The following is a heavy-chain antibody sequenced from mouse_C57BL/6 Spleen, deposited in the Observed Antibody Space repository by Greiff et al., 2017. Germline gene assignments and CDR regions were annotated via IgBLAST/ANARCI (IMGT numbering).Heavy chain of an antibody. CDR1: GYAFSSSW. CDR3: ARSEDSSGPFAY. CDR2: IYPGDGDT. D-gene: IGHD3-2*02. Sequence: VKLMESGPELVKPGASVKISCKASGYAFSSSWMNWVKQRPGKGLEWIGRIYPGDGDTNYNGKFKGKATLTADKSSSTAYMQLSSLTSEDSAVYFCARSEDSSGPFAYWGQGTLVTVSA. J-gene: IGHJ3*01. V-gene: IGHV1-82*01.